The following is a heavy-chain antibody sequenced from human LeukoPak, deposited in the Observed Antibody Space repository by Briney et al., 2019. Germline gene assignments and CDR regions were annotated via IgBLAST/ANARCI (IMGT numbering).Heavy chain of an antibody. CDR1: EFSVGSNY. J-gene: IGHJ4*02. Sequence: GGSLRLSCAASEFSVGSNYMTWVRQAPGKGLEWVSLIYSGGSTYYADSVKGRFTISRDNAKNSLYLQMNSLRAEDTAVYYCARDGSGYDSSGFWGPRPDYWGQGTLVTVSS. CDR3: ARDGSGYDSSGFWGPRPDY. D-gene: IGHD3-22*01. CDR2: IYSGGST. V-gene: IGHV3-66*01.